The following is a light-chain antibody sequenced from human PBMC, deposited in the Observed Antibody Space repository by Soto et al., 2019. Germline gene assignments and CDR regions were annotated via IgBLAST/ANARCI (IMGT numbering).Light chain of an antibody. CDR2: EVS. Sequence: ALTQPASVSGSPGQSITISCTGTSSDVGGYNYVSWYQLHPGKAPKVMVYEVSYRPSGVSSRFSGSKSANTASLTISGLQAEDEADYYCSSYASSTAYVFGTGTKVTVL. CDR1: SSDVGGYNY. CDR3: SSYASSTAYV. V-gene: IGLV2-14*01. J-gene: IGLJ1*01.